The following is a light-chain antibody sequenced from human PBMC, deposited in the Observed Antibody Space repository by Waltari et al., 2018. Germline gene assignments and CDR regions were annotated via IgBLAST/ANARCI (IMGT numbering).Light chain of an antibody. V-gene: IGLV2-14*03. CDR2: DVV. CDR1: SSDVGGYDY. J-gene: IGLJ3*02. Sequence: QSVLTQPASVSGSPGQSITISCTGTSSDVGGYDYVSWYKQSPGKAPKLIIYDVVKRPSGVSTRFSASKSDNTACLTIAGLQAEDEGDYYCCSYTRGATWVFGGGTALTVL. CDR3: CSYTRGATWV.